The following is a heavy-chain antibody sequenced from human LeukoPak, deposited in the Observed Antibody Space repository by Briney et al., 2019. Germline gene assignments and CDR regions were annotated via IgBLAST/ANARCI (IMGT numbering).Heavy chain of an antibody. CDR3: AKGGYCIATRCYVGKGMDD. CDR2: ISHDGVDK. D-gene: IGHD2-2*01. V-gene: IGHV3-30*18. J-gene: IGHJ1*01. CDR1: GFTFDTYG. Sequence: PGRSLRLSCAASGFTFDTYGMHWVRQAPGKGLEWVAVISHDGVDKYYADSVKGRFTISRDNSKNTVSLQVNSLRAEDTAAYYCAKGGYCIATRCYVGKGMDDWGQGTLVTVSS.